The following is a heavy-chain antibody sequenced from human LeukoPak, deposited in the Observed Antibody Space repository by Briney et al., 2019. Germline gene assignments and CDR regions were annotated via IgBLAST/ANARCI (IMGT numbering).Heavy chain of an antibody. V-gene: IGHV1-2*02. D-gene: IGHD3-9*01. CDR3: ARSDILTGYYRY. J-gene: IGHJ4*02. CDR1: GYTFTGYY. CDR2: INPNSGGT. Sequence: ASVKVSCKASGYTFTGYYMHWVRQAPGQGLEWMGWINPNSGGTNYAQKFQGRVTMTRDTSISTAYMELSRLRSDDTAVYYCARSDILTGYYRYWGQGTLVTVSS.